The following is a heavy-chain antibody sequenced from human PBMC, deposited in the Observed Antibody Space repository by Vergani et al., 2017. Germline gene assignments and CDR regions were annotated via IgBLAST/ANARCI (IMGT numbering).Heavy chain of an antibody. J-gene: IGHJ4*02. CDR1: GFTVSSNY. Sequence: EVQLVESGGGLVQPGGSLRLSCAASGFTVSSNYMSWVRQAPGKGLEWVSVIYSGGSTYYADSVKGRFTISRDNSKNTLYLQMNSLRAEDTAVYYCAKDREQIAVAVGAYFDYWGQGTLVTVSS. CDR3: AKDREQIAVAVGAYFDY. V-gene: IGHV3-66*02. D-gene: IGHD6-19*01. CDR2: IYSGGST.